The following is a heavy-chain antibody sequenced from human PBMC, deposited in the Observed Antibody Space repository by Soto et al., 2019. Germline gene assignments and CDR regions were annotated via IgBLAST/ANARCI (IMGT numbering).Heavy chain of an antibody. V-gene: IGHV3-53*01. CDR2: IYSGGIT. J-gene: IGHJ4*02. CDR3: ARGRSGGYFDY. Sequence: PGGSLRLSCAASGFTVSSNYMNWVRQAPGKGLEWVSVIYSGGITSYADSVKGRFTISRDNSKNTLYLQMNSLRAEDTAVYYCARGRSGGYFDYWGQGTLVTVSS. D-gene: IGHD1-26*01. CDR1: GFTVSSNY.